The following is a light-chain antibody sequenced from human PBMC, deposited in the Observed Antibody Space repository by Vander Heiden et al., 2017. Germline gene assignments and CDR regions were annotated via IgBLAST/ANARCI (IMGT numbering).Light chain of an antibody. V-gene: IGLV2-23*02. Sequence: QSALTQPASVSGSPGQSITISCTGLSSDVGSYNLVSWYQQHPGKAPKLMIYEVSKRPSGVSNRFSGSKSGNTASLTISGLQAEDEADYYCCSYAGSSTVVFGGGTKLTVL. CDR2: EVS. J-gene: IGLJ2*01. CDR3: CSYAGSSTVV. CDR1: SSDVGSYNL.